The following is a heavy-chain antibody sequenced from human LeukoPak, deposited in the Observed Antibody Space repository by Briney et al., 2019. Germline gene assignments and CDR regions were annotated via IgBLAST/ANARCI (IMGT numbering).Heavy chain of an antibody. CDR1: GFTFSSYW. CDR2: IASDGSST. V-gene: IGHV3-74*01. D-gene: IGHD6-19*01. CDR3: AKDNRRHYTSGPNPDSLH. J-gene: IGHJ4*02. Sequence: GGSLRLSCAASGFTFSSYWMNWVRQAPGKGLVWVSRIASDGSSTTYADSVKGRFSISRDNAKNTLYLQMNSLRVEDTAFYYCAKDNRRHYTSGPNPDSLHWGQGALVTVSS.